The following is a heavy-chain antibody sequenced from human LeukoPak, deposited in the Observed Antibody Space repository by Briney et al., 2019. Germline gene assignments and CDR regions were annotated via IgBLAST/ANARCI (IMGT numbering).Heavy chain of an antibody. J-gene: IGHJ3*02. Sequence: PGGSLRLSCAASGFTFSTYAMSWVRQAPGKGLEWVSAISGSGGGSTYYADSVKGRFTISRDNSKNTLYLQMNSLRAEDTAVYYCAKDLNRNDFWSGRDVFDIWGQGTMVTVSS. CDR1: GFTFSTYA. CDR2: ISGSGGGST. D-gene: IGHD3-3*01. CDR3: AKDLNRNDFWSGRDVFDI. V-gene: IGHV3-23*01.